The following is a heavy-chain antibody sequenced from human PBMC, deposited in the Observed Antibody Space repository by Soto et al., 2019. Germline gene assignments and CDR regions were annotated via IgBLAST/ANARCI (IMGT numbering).Heavy chain of an antibody. V-gene: IGHV4-59*11. CDR1: GGSISRHY. CDR2: IYYSGST. D-gene: IGHD7-27*01. Sequence: PSETLSLTCTVSGGSISRHYWSWIRQPPGKGLEWIGNIYYSGSTSYNPSLKSRVTISVDRSRNQFSLKLNSVTAADTAVYYCARVPGPWGQGTLVTVS. CDR3: ARVPGP. J-gene: IGHJ5*02.